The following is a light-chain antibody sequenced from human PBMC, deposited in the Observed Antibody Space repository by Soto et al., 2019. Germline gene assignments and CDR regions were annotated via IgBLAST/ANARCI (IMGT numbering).Light chain of an antibody. CDR3: GAWDSSLSVVL. CDR2: DND. J-gene: IGLJ2*01. V-gene: IGLV1-51*01. Sequence: QSVLTQPPSMSAAPGQKVTISCSGSTSNIENNYVSWYQHLPGTAPKLLIYDNDERPSGIPDRFSAPKSGTSATLGITGLQIGDEADYYCGAWDSSLSVVLFGGGTKVTVL. CDR1: TSNIENNY.